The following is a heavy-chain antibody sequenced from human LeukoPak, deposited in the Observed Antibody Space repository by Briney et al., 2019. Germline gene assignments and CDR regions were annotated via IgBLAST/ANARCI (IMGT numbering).Heavy chain of an antibody. D-gene: IGHD4-23*01. CDR2: ISYDGSNK. Sequence: GRSLRLSCAASGFTFSSYGMHWVRQAPGKGLEWVAVISYDGSNKYYADSVKGRFTISRDNSKNTLYLQMNSLRAEDTAVYYCAKGLMTTVVTPSIGDDPWGQGTLVTVSS. V-gene: IGHV3-30*18. CDR3: AKGLMTTVVTPSIGDDP. J-gene: IGHJ5*02. CDR1: GFTFSSYG.